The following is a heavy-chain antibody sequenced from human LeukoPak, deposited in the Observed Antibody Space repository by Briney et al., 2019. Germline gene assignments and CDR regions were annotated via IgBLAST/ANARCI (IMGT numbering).Heavy chain of an antibody. CDR1: GFTFSSYG. V-gene: IGHV3-30*03. J-gene: IGHJ6*02. CDR3: ARVDNSGYCSGGSCYSGYGMDV. CDR2: ISYDGSNK. D-gene: IGHD2-15*01. Sequence: GRSLRLSCAASGFTFSSYGMHWVRQAPGKGLEWVAVISYDGSNKYYADSVKGRFTISRDNAKNSLYLQMNSLRAGDTAVYYYARVDNSGYCSGGSCYSGYGMDVWGQGTTVTVSS.